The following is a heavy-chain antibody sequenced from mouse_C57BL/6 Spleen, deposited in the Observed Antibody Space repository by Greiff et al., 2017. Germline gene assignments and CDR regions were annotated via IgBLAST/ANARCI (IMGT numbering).Heavy chain of an antibody. D-gene: IGHD1-1*01. Sequence: QVQLQQPGAELVMPGASVKLSCKASGYTFTSYWMHWVKQRPGQGLEWIGEIDPSDSYTNYNQKFKGKSTLTVDKSSSTAYMQLSSLTSEDSAVYYCARRHYYGSSSYYFDYWGKGTTLTVSS. J-gene: IGHJ2*01. CDR1: GYTFTSYW. CDR3: ARRHYYGSSSYYFDY. CDR2: IDPSDSYT. V-gene: IGHV1-69*01.